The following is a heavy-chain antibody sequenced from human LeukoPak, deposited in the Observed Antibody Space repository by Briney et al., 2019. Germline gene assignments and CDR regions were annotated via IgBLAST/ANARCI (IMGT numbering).Heavy chain of an antibody. CDR2: ISYDGSIK. J-gene: IGHJ4*02. Sequence: PGGSLRLSCAASGFTFSSYSMNWVRQAPGKGLEWMAVISYDGSIKYYADSVKGRFTISRDNSKNTLYLQMNSLRAEDTAVYYCANYYDSSGLDYWGQGTLVTVSS. D-gene: IGHD3-22*01. V-gene: IGHV3-30*18. CDR3: ANYYDSSGLDY. CDR1: GFTFSSYS.